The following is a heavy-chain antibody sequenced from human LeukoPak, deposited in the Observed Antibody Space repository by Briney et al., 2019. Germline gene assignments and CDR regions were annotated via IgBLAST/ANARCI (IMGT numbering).Heavy chain of an antibody. CDR2: MNPYSANT. D-gene: IGHD3-22*01. CDR3: AREDYYDSGSNDY. Sequence: ASVKVSCKASGYTFTNYDIHWVRQATGQGLEWMGWMNPYSANTGYAQTFQGRITITRNTSISTAYMELSSLRSEDTAVYYCAREDYYDSGSNDYWGQGTLVTVSS. J-gene: IGHJ4*02. V-gene: IGHV1-8*03. CDR1: GYTFTNYD.